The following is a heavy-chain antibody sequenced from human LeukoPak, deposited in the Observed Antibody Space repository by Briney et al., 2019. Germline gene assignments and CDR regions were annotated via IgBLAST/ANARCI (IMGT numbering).Heavy chain of an antibody. CDR3: ARGSHPIDRNARIAARLAKKFDP. Sequence: PSETLSLTCAVYGVAFSGYYWSWIPQPPGKGLEWIGEINHSGSTNYNPSLKSRVTISVDPSKNQFSLKLSSVTAADTAVYYCARGSHPIDRNARIAARLAKKFDPWGQGTLVTVSS. J-gene: IGHJ5*02. D-gene: IGHD6-6*01. CDR2: INHSGST. CDR1: GVAFSGYY. V-gene: IGHV4-34*01.